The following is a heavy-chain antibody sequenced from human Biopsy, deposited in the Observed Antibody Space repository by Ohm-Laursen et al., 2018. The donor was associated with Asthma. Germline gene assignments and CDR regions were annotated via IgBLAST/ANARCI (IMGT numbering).Heavy chain of an antibody. Sequence: GASVKVSCKISGYSLTDLPMHWVRQAPGQGLEWMGGHDHEEGGTVNARRSQGRVTMTEDTSTDTAYMELSSLSSDDTAVYYCASDFPKDYVRYNFQFWGQGTLVTVSS. J-gene: IGHJ4*02. V-gene: IGHV1-24*01. D-gene: IGHD4-17*01. CDR2: HDHEEGGT. CDR3: ASDFPKDYVRYNFQF. CDR1: GYSLTDLP.